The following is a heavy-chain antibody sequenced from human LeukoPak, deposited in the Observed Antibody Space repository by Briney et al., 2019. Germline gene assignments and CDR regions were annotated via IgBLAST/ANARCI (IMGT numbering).Heavy chain of an antibody. V-gene: IGHV3-48*02. CDR2: ITYNSGTI. CDR3: ARDSGYSYADDY. J-gene: IGHJ4*02. Sequence: GGSLRLSCAASGFTFRSYAMQWVRQAPGKGLEWVSYITYNSGTIFYADSVKGRFTISRDNAKDPLYLQMSSLRDEDTAVYYCARDSGYSYADDYRGQGTLVTVSS. D-gene: IGHD5-18*01. CDR1: GFTFRSYA.